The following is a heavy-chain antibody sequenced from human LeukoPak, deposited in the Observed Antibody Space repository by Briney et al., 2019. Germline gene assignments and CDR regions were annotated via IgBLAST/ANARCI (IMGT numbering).Heavy chain of an antibody. CDR1: RFTFSTYG. CDR2: ITGGGGST. CDR3: AKSSYYDSSGYYREYYFDY. Sequence: GGSLRLSCAASRFTFSTYGMSWVRQAPGKGLEWVSSITGGGGSTYYADSVKGRFTISRDNSKNTLYLQMNSLRAEDTAVYYCAKSSYYDSSGYYREYYFDYWGQGTLVTVSS. D-gene: IGHD3-22*01. J-gene: IGHJ4*02. V-gene: IGHV3-23*01.